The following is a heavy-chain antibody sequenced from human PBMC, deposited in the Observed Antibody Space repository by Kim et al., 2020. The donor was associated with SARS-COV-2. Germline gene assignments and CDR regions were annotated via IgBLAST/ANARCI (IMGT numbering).Heavy chain of an antibody. D-gene: IGHD3-10*01. Sequence: GGSLRLSCAASGFTFSSHGMHWVRQAPGKGLEWVAVISYDGSNKYYADSVKGRFTISRDNSKNTLYLQMNSLRAEDTAVYYCAKLTPGDSWAFDIWGQGTMVTVSS. CDR2: ISYDGSNK. CDR1: GFTFSSHG. CDR3: AKLTPGDSWAFDI. J-gene: IGHJ3*02. V-gene: IGHV3-30*18.